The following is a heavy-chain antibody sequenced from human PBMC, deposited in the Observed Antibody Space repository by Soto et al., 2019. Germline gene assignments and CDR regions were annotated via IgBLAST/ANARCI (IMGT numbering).Heavy chain of an antibody. CDR1: GYTFTSYY. J-gene: IGHJ6*02. V-gene: IGHV1-46*01. Sequence: ASVKVSCKPSGYTFTSYYMHWVRQAPGQGLDWMGIINPSGGSTSYAQKFQGRVTMTRDTATSTVYMELSSLRCEDTAVYYCARVRIGQWLGPRYYYGMDVWGQGTTVTVSS. CDR2: INPSGGST. D-gene: IGHD6-19*01. CDR3: ARVRIGQWLGPRYYYGMDV.